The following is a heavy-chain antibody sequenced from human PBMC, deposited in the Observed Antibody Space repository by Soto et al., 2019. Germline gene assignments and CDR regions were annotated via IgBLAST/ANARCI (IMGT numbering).Heavy chain of an antibody. D-gene: IGHD3-10*01. Sequence: QVHLQESGPDLVRPSETLSLTCSFFGGSISSDNWWSWVRQTPGKGLEWIGEIYHSGNTNYKPSLKSRVTISVDQSMNPCSLKVTSVTAADTALYHCARLSASSKLRGFGIYWGQGTLVTVSS. CDR2: IYHSGNT. V-gene: IGHV4-4*02. CDR1: GGSISSDNW. CDR3: ARLSASSKLRGFGIY. J-gene: IGHJ4*02.